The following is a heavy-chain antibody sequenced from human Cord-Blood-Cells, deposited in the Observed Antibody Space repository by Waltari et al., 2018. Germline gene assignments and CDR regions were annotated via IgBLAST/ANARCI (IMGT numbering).Heavy chain of an antibody. D-gene: IGHD2-8*01. CDR2: MNPNSGNT. CDR1: GYTFPSYY. J-gene: IGHJ4*02. CDR3: ARVDSYGYCTNGVCYDY. Sequence: QVQLVQSGAEVKKPGASVKVSCKASGYTFPSYYINWVRQPTGQGLEWMGWMNPNSGNTGYAQKFQGRVTMTRNTSISTAYMELSSLRSEDTAVYYCARVDSYGYCTNGVCYDYWGQGTLVTVSS. V-gene: IGHV1-8*01.